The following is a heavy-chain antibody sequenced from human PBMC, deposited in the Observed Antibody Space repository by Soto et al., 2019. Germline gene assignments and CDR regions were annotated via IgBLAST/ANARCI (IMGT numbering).Heavy chain of an antibody. J-gene: IGHJ6*02. CDR2: IYYSGST. CDR1: GGSISSYY. Sequence: QVQLQESGPGLVKPSETLSLTCTVSGGSISSYYWSWIRQPPGKGLEWIGYIYYSGSTNYNPSLKSRVTISVDTSKNQFSLKLSSVTAADTAVYYCARQGHYYYYGMDVWGQGTTVTVSS. CDR3: ARQGHYYYYGMDV. V-gene: IGHV4-59*08.